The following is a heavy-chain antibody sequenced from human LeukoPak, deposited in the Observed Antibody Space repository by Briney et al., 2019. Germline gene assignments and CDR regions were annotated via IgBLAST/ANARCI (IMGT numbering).Heavy chain of an antibody. CDR2: IYSSGST. CDR3: ARSAWVDTAMVTDYYYYMDV. CDR1: GGFISSYY. V-gene: IGHV4-59*01. J-gene: IGHJ6*03. D-gene: IGHD5-18*01. Sequence: PSETLSLTCTVSGGFISSYYWNWIRQTPGKGLEWTGSIYSSGSTNYNPSLKSRVTISVDTSKNQFSLKLSSVTAADTAVYYCARSAWVDTAMVTDYYYYMDVWGKGTTVTVSS.